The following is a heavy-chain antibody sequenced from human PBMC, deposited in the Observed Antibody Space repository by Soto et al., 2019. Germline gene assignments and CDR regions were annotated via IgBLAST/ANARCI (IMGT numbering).Heavy chain of an antibody. CDR2: VSHHGKTE. CDR1: GFTFSSYA. CDR3: GREPYISGHYSGGCDV. J-gene: IGHJ3*01. D-gene: IGHD3-22*01. V-gene: IGHV3-30*04. Sequence: QVQLVESGGGVVQPGRSLRLSCAASGFTFSSYAMHWVRQAPGKGLEWVAVVSHHGKTEYHAASVKGRFTISRDTSANILSLQMNSLRDEDTAVYYCGREPYISGHYSGGCDVWGQGTMVTVSS.